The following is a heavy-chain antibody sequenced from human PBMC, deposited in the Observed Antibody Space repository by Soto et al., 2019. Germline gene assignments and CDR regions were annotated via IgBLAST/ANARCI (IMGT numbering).Heavy chain of an antibody. CDR3: ARDRYCSGGSCQIGSRAPVDYYYYMDV. J-gene: IGHJ6*03. CDR1: GGSISSYY. D-gene: IGHD2-15*01. CDR2: IYYSGST. V-gene: IGHV4-59*01. Sequence: QVQLQESGPGLVKPSETLSLTCTVSGGSISSYYWSWIRQPPGKGLEWIGYIYYSGSTNYNPSLKSRVTISVDTSKNQFSLKLSSVTAADTAVYYCARDRYCSGGSCQIGSRAPVDYYYYMDVWGKGTTVTVSS.